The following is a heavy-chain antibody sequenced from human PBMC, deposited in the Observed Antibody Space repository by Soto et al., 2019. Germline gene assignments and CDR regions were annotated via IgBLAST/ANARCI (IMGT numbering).Heavy chain of an antibody. V-gene: IGHV4-39*01. Sequence: SETLSLTCTVSGGSISSSSYYWGWIRQPPGKGLEWIGSIYYSGSTYYNPSLKSRVTISVDTSKNQFSLKLSSVTAADTAVYYCASITYYDILTGYHAETAYYYGMDVWGQGTTVTVSS. J-gene: IGHJ6*02. D-gene: IGHD3-9*01. CDR1: GGSISSSSYY. CDR2: IYYSGST. CDR3: ASITYYDILTGYHAETAYYYGMDV.